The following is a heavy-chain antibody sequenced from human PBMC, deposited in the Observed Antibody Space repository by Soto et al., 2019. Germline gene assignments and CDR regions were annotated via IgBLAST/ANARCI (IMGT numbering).Heavy chain of an antibody. V-gene: IGHV4-4*02. CDR3: ATSNVDIVATTFDY. CDR1: GGSISSSNW. Sequence: PSETLSLTCAVSGGSISSSNWWSWVRQPPGKGLEWIGEIYHSGSTNYNPSLKSRVTISVDKSKNQFSLKLSSVTAADTVVYYCATSNVDIVATTFDYWGQGTLVTVSS. J-gene: IGHJ4*02. D-gene: IGHD5-12*01. CDR2: IYHSGST.